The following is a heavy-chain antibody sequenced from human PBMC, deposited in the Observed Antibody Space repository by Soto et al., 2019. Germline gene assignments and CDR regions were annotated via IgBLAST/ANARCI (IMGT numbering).Heavy chain of an antibody. D-gene: IGHD2-15*01. J-gene: IGHJ6*02. CDR2: IYTSWNN. CDR1: GGSISNHY. CDR3: VCESEGGGYCSGCVCYGLDA. Sequence: QVQLQESGPGLVKPSETLSLTCIVSGGSISNHYWSWIRQPAGKGLEWLGRIYTSWNNYYNPSLKSRGTMSAGTCYNRYSLRRSPVTAADTAVYYGVCESEGGGYCSGCVCYGLDAWGQGTTGPVSS. V-gene: IGHV4-4*07.